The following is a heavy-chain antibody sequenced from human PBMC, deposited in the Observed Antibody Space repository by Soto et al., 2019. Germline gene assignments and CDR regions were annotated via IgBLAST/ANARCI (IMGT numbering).Heavy chain of an antibody. V-gene: IGHV1-69*13. CDR3: ARGGIKGVGARSDYYYGMDV. Sequence: GASVKVSCKASGGTFSSYAISWVRQAPGQGLEWMGGIIPIFGTANYAQKFQGRVTITADESTSTAYMELSSLRSEDTAVYYCARGGIKGVGARSDYYYGMDVWGQGTTVTVSS. CDR2: IIPIFGTA. J-gene: IGHJ6*02. CDR1: GGTFSSYA. D-gene: IGHD1-26*01.